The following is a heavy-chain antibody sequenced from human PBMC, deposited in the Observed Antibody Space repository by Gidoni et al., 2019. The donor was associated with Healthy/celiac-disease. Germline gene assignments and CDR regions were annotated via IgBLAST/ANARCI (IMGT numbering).Heavy chain of an antibody. D-gene: IGHD2-21*01. CDR3: VAYVVANRGEG. V-gene: IGHV3-53*01. CDR2: IYSGGST. CDR1: GFTVSSHY. J-gene: IGHJ4*02. Sequence: EVQLVESGGGLIQPGGSLRLSCAASGFTVSSHYMSWVRQAPGKGLEWVSVIYSGGSTYYADSVKGRFTISRDNSKNTLYLQMNSLRAEDTAVYYCVAYVVANRGEGWGQGTLVTVSS.